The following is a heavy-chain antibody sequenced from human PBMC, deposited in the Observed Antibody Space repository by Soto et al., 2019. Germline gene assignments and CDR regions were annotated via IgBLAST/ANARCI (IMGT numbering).Heavy chain of an antibody. CDR2: AYYSGPT. J-gene: IGHJ4*01. CDR3: PVLSTLTQYYFDC. CDR1: GASFSGSY. V-gene: IGHV4-59*13. D-gene: IGHD3-9*01. Sequence: PSETLSLTCAVSGASFSGSYWSWIRQPPGKGLEWIGSAYYSGPTVYNPSLKSRVSISVHTSKKHVSLRLTSVTASASPVYYCPVLSTLTQYYFDCWGHGTLVTVSS.